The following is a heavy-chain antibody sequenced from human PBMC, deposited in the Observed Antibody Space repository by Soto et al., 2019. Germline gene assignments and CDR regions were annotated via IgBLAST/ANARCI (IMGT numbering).Heavy chain of an antibody. CDR2: INGVGDKS. J-gene: IGHJ5*02. V-gene: IGHV3-23*01. CDR1: GFDFHAYA. Sequence: EVRLLDSGGGLVQRGGSLRLSCEASGFDFHAYAMSWVRQVPGKGLQWVSAINGVGDKSFYAPSVEGRFTISRDNSKNLLFLQMHSLRGDDPAIYYCTQVGLLQPSISTWGQGTLVTVSS. CDR3: TQVGLLQPSIST. D-gene: IGHD2-2*01.